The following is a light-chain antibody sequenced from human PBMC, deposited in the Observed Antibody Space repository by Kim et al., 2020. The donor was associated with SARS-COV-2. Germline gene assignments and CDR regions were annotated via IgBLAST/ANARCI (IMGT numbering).Light chain of an antibody. CDR2: RNT. Sequence: GQGFTIPCSGSTSNIGNNYVSWYQQVPGAAPKVLIYRNTVRPSGVPDRFSGSKSVTSASLAISGLRSEDEAVYYCATWEDSLSGPVFGGGTKVTVL. J-gene: IGLJ2*01. CDR1: TSNIGNNY. CDR3: ATWEDSLSGPV. V-gene: IGLV1-47*01.